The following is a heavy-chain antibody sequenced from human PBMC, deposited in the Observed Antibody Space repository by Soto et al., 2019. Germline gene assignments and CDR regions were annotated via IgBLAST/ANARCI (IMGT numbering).Heavy chain of an antibody. V-gene: IGHV3-30*18. D-gene: IGHD3-22*01. CDR3: AKEQTQHYYDSSAYPGHFDY. CDR1: GFTFSSYG. J-gene: IGHJ4*02. Sequence: GGSLRLSCAASGFTFSSYGMHWVRQAPGKGLEWVAVISYDGSNKYYADSVKGRFTISRDNSKNTLYLQMNSLRAEDTAVYYCAKEQTQHYYDSSAYPGHFDYWGQGTLVTVSS. CDR2: ISYDGSNK.